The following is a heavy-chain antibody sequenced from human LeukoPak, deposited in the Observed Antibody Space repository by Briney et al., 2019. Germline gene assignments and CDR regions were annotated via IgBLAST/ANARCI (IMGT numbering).Heavy chain of an antibody. CDR1: GFSLSTSGVC. CDR2: IDWDDDK. J-gene: IGHJ3*02. D-gene: IGHD3-16*01. V-gene: IGHV2-70*11. Sequence: SGPALVKPTQTLTLTCTFSGFSLSTSGVCVSWIRQPPGKAPEWLARIDWDDDKYYSTSLKTRLTISKDTSKNQVVLTMTNMDPVDTATYYCARTPLRMPYAFDIWGQGTMVTVSS. CDR3: ARTPLRMPYAFDI.